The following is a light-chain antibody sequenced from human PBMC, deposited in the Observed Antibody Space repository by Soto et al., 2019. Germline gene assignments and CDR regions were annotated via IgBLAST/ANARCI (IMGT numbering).Light chain of an antibody. Sequence: DIQMTQSPSSVSASVGDRVTITCRASQDINRWLSWYQQKPGKAPKLLIFVASNLQSGVPSRFSGSGSGTDFTLTISSLQTEDFASYFCLQTKSFPLTFGGGTKVEI. J-gene: IGKJ4*01. CDR1: QDINRW. V-gene: IGKV1-12*01. CDR2: VAS. CDR3: LQTKSFPLT.